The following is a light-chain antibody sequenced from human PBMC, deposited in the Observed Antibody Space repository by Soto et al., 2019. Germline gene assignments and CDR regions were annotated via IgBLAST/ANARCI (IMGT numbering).Light chain of an antibody. Sequence: EIVMKQSPATLSVSPGERATLSCRASQSVSSNLAWYQQKPGQAPRLLIYGASTRATGIPARFSGSGSGTEFTLTISSLQSEDFAVYYCQQYNNWWTFGQGTKVEIK. V-gene: IGKV3-15*01. CDR3: QQYNNWWT. CDR2: GAS. CDR1: QSVSSN. J-gene: IGKJ1*01.